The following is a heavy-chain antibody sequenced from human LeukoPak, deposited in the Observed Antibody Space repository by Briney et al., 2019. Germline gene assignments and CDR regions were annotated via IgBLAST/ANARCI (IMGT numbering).Heavy chain of an antibody. V-gene: IGHV3-23*01. D-gene: IGHD1-26*01. CDR3: AKDLVGATYYYYGMDV. J-gene: IGHJ6*02. Sequence: PGGSLRLSCAASGFTFSDYYMSWVRQAPGKGLEWVSATSGSGGSTYYADSVKGRFTISRDNSKNTLYLQMNSLRAEDTAVYYCAKDLVGATYYYYGMDVWGQGTTVTVSS. CDR1: GFTFSDYY. CDR2: TSGSGGST.